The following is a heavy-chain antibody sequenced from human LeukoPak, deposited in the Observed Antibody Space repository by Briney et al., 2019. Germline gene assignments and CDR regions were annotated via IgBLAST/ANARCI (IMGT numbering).Heavy chain of an antibody. V-gene: IGHV5-10-1*01. J-gene: IGHJ4*02. CDR1: GYSFTSYW. Sequence: SLWISCKGSGYSFTSYWISWVRQMPGKGLEWMGRIDPCDSYTNYSPSFQGHVTISADKSISTAYLQWSSLKASDTAMYYCARGRGNYYDSSGYKERDAFDIWGQGTLVTVSS. CDR3: ARGRGNYYDSSGYKERDAFDI. CDR2: IDPCDSYT. D-gene: IGHD3-22*01.